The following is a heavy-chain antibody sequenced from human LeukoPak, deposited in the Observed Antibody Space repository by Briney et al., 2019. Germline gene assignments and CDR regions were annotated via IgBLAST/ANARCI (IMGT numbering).Heavy chain of an antibody. J-gene: IGHJ4*02. CDR1: GFTFSNFA. D-gene: IGHD4-17*01. CDR3: ARLSPGGYGDYPGDY. CDR2: LSGTGGST. V-gene: IGHV3-23*01. Sequence: PGGSLRLSCAASGFTFSNFAMSWVRQAPGKWLEWVSALSGTGGSTYYADSVRGRFTISRDNPRNTLYLQMDSLRAEDTAVYYCARLSPGGYGDYPGDYWGQGTLVTVSS.